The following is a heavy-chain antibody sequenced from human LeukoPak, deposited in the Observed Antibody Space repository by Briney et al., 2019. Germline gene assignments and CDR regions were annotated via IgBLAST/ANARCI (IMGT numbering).Heavy chain of an antibody. V-gene: IGHV3-33*01. CDR1: GFTFSSYG. J-gene: IGHJ4*02. CDR3: ARDLNYDSSGYYLTYYFDY. CDR2: IWYDGSNK. Sequence: GGSLRLSCAASGFTFSSYGMHWVRQAPGKGLEWVAVIWYDGSNKYYVDSVKGRFTISRDNSKNTLYLQMNSLRAEDTAVYYCARDLNYDSSGYYLTYYFDYWGQGTLVTVSS. D-gene: IGHD3-22*01.